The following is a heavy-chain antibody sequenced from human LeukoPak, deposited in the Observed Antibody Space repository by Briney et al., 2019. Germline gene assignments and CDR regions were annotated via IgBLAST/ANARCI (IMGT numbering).Heavy chain of an antibody. CDR2: ISSSSYI. V-gene: IGHV3-21*01. CDR3: ARAGYGDYSDY. Sequence: GGSLRLSRAASGFTLSSYSMNWVRQAPGKGLEWVSSISSSSYIYYADSVKGRFTISRDNAKNSLYLQMNSLRAEDTAVYYCARAGYGDYSDYWGQGTLVTVSS. CDR1: GFTLSSYS. J-gene: IGHJ4*02. D-gene: IGHD4-17*01.